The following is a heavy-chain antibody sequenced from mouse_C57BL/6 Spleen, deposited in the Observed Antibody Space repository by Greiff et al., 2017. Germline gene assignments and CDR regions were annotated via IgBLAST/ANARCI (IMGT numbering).Heavy chain of an antibody. CDR3: ARGGTAQATY. CDR1: GYTFPRYG. V-gene: IGHV1-81*01. J-gene: IGHJ3*01. Sequence: VPLVESGAELARPGASVKLSCKASGYTFPRYGISWVQQRTGQCLEWIGEIYPRSGNTYYNEKFKGKATLTADKSSSTADMELRSLTSEDSAVYFCARGGTAQATYWGQGTLVTVSA. D-gene: IGHD3-2*02. CDR2: IYPRSGNT.